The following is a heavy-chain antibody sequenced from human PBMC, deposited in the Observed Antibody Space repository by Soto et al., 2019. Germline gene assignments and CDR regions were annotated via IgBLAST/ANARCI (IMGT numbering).Heavy chain of an antibody. CDR2: IPNTENKK. CDR1: GFTFSSYG. Sequence: SLRLSCAASGFTFSSYGMHWVRQAPGKGLEWVAVIPNTENKKYYADSVKGRFTISRDNSQNTLFLQMDSLMSEDTAMYYCARTAGGRVRGALDIWGQGTMVTVSS. CDR3: ARTAGGRVRGALDI. J-gene: IGHJ3*02. V-gene: IGHV3-30-3*01. D-gene: IGHD6-13*01.